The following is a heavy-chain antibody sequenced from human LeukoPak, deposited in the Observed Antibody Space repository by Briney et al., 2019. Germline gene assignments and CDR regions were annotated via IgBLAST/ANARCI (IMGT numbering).Heavy chain of an antibody. CDR3: ASLGRGAYYSALDY. D-gene: IGHD3-22*01. CDR1: GFSFDDYA. CDR2: ISGDGGST. Sequence: GGSLRLSCAASGFSFDDYAMHWVRQAPGKGLEWVSLISGDGGSTYYAESLKGRFTISRDNSKNSLYLQMNSLRTEDTALYYCASLGRGAYYSALDYWGQGTLVTVSS. J-gene: IGHJ4*02. V-gene: IGHV3-43*02.